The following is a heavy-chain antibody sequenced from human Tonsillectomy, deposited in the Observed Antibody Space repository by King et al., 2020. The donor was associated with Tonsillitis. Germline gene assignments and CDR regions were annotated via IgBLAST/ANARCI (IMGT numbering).Heavy chain of an antibody. Sequence: DVQLVESGGGLVQPGGSLRLSCAASGFTFSSYAMHWVRQAPGKGLEYVSAISSNGGSTYYANSVKGRFTISRDNSKNTLYLQMGSLRAEDMAVYYCARSGYSSGWLNFDYWGQGTLVTVFS. D-gene: IGHD6-19*01. CDR1: GFTFSSYA. J-gene: IGHJ4*02. CDR3: ARSGYSSGWLNFDY. CDR2: ISSNGGST. V-gene: IGHV3-64*01.